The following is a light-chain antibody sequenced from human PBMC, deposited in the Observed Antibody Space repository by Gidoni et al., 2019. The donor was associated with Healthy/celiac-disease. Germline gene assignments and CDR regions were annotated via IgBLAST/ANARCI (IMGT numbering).Light chain of an antibody. V-gene: IGKV1-33*01. CDR1: HDISNY. J-gene: IGKJ4*01. CDR3: QQYDNLPLT. Sequence: DIQMTQSPSSPSASVGDRVTITCQASHDISNYLNWYQQEPGKAPKLLIYDASNLETGVPSRFSGSGSGTDFTFTISSLQPEDIATYYCQQYDNLPLTFGGGTKVEIK. CDR2: DAS.